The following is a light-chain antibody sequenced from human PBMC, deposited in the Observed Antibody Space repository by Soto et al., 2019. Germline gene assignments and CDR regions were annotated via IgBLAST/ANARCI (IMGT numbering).Light chain of an antibody. CDR2: EVT. CDR3: RSHTSTITLEVI. J-gene: IGLJ2*01. V-gene: IGLV2-14*01. CDR1: NSDVGGYDF. Sequence: QSALTQPASVSGSPGQSVTISCTGSNSDVGGYDFVSGYQHHPGKAPKLILYEVTKRPSGVSNRFSGSKSGNTASLTISGLQSEDDADYYCRSHTSTITLEVIFGGGTKVTVL.